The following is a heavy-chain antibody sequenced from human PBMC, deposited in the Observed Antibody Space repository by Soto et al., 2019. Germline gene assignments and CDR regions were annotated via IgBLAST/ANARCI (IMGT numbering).Heavy chain of an antibody. CDR2: IYCSGDT. D-gene: IGHD6-13*01. CDR1: GGSIRSSNYY. Sequence: AETLSLTCTVSGGSIRSSNYYWAWVRQPPGKGLEWIANIYCSGDTYFHPSLRSRLTVSVDTSKNQFSLKLSSLTAADTAMYYCASLQVPGNFDYWGQGTLVTVS. V-gene: IGHV4-39*01. J-gene: IGHJ4*02. CDR3: ASLQVPGNFDY.